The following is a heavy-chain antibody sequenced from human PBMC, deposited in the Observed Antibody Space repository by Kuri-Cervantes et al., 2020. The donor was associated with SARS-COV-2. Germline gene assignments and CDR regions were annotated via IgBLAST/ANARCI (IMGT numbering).Heavy chain of an antibody. CDR1: GGSISSSSYY. CDR2: IYYSGST. Sequence: SETLSLTCTVSGGSISSSSYYWGWIRQPPGKGLEWIGSIYYSGSTYYNPSLESRVTISVDTSKNQFSLKLSSVTAADTAVYYCARAGDNWGQGDDAFDIWGQGTMVTVSS. D-gene: IGHD7-27*01. V-gene: IGHV4-39*01. J-gene: IGHJ3*02. CDR3: ARAGDNWGQGDDAFDI.